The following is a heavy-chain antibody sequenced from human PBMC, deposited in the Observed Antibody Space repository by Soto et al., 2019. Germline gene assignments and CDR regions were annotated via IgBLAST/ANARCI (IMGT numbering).Heavy chain of an antibody. V-gene: IGHV1-69*02. CDR2: IIPILGIA. J-gene: IGHJ6*03. D-gene: IGHD5-18*01. Sequence: ASVKVSCKASGGTFSSYTISWVRQAPGQGLEWMGRIIPILGIANYAQKFQGRVTITADKSTSTAYMELSSLRSEDTAVYYCASKVDTAMVPKKYYYYYMDVWGKGTTVTVSS. CDR3: ASKVDTAMVPKKYYYYYMDV. CDR1: GGTFSSYT.